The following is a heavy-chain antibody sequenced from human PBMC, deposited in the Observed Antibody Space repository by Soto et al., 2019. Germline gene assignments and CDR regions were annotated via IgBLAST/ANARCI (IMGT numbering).Heavy chain of an antibody. D-gene: IGHD3-9*01. J-gene: IGHJ4*02. CDR3: AREAVYYDILTGYRTFDY. Sequence: GASVKVSCKASGYTFTSYGISWVRQAPGQGLEWMGWISAYNGNTNYAQKLQGRVTMTTDTSTSTAYMELRSLRSDDTAVYYCAREAVYYDILTGYRTFDYWGQGTLVTVS. CDR2: ISAYNGNT. CDR1: GYTFTSYG. V-gene: IGHV1-18*01.